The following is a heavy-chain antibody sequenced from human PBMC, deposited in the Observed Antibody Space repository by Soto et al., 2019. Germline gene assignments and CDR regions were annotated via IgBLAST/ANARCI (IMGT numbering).Heavy chain of an antibody. J-gene: IGHJ2*01. V-gene: IGHV3-23*01. CDR1: GFTFSSYA. D-gene: IGHD6-13*01. Sequence: GGSLRLSCAAFGFTFSSYAMSWVRQAPGKGLEWVSAISGSGGSTYYADSVKGRFTISRDNSKNTLYLQMNSLRAEDTAVYYCAKDPQQLKYWYFDLWGRGTLVTVSS. CDR3: AKDPQQLKYWYFDL. CDR2: ISGSGGST.